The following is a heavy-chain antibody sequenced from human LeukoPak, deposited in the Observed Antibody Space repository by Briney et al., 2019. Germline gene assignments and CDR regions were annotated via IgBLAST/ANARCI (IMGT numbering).Heavy chain of an antibody. CDR2: ISYDGSNK. V-gene: IGHV3-30-3*01. CDR3: AREDRYQLPSGKYNWFDP. CDR1: GFTFSSYA. Sequence: GGSLRLSCAASGFTFSSYAMHWVRQAPGKGLEWVAVISYDGSNKYYADSVKGRFTISRDNSKNTLYLQMNSLRAEDTAVYYCAREDRYQLPSGKYNWFDPWGQGTLVTVSS. D-gene: IGHD2-2*01. J-gene: IGHJ5*02.